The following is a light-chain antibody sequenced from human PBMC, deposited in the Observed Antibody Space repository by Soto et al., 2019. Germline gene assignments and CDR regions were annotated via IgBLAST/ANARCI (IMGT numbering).Light chain of an antibody. CDR2: AAS. CDR1: QGISRY. V-gene: IGKV1-9*01. CDR3: QQLNTYT. Sequence: DIQLTQSPSFLSASVGDRVTITCRASQGISRYLAWYQQKSGKAPKLLIYAASTLETGVPSRFSGGGSGTEFTLTISSLQPEDSATYYCQQLNTYTFGPGTTVNIK. J-gene: IGKJ3*01.